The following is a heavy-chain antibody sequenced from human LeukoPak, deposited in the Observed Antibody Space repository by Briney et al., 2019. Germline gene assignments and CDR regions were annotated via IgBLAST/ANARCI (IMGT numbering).Heavy chain of an antibody. CDR3: ARAMGSGGYAYYYGMDV. D-gene: IGHD3-10*01. CDR1: GGSISSYY. Sequence: SETLSLTCTVSGGSISSYYWGWIRQPPGKGLEWIGSIYYSGSTYYNPSLKSRVTISVDTSKNQFSLKLSSVTAADTAVYYCARAMGSGGYAYYYGMDVWGQGTTVTVSS. CDR2: IYYSGST. J-gene: IGHJ6*02. V-gene: IGHV4-39*07.